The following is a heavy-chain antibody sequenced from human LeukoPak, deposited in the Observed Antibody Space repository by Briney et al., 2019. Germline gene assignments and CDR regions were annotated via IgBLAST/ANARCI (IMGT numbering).Heavy chain of an antibody. V-gene: IGHV5-51*01. J-gene: IGHJ4*02. CDR1: GYSFTSYW. Sequence: GESLKISCKGSGYSFTSYWISWVRQMPGKGLEWMGIVYPGDSATRYSPSFQGQVTISADRSITTAYLQWSSLKASDTAMYYCVRFAYGSDFFPGHYWGQGTRVTVSS. CDR2: VYPGDSAT. CDR3: VRFAYGSDFFPGHY. D-gene: IGHD6-19*01.